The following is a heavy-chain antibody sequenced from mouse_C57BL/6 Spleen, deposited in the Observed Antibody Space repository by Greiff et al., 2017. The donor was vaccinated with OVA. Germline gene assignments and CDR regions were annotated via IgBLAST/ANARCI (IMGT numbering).Heavy chain of an antibody. CDR2: IDPETGGT. CDR1: GYTFTDYE. D-gene: IGHD4-1*01. Sequence: VKLMESGAELVRPGASVTLSCKASGYTFTDYEMHWVKQTPVHGLEWIGAIDPETGGTAYNQKFKGKAILTADKSSSTAYMELRSLTSEDSAVYYCTRTGTNAMDYWGQGTSVTVSS. J-gene: IGHJ4*01. CDR3: TRTGTNAMDY. V-gene: IGHV1-15*01.